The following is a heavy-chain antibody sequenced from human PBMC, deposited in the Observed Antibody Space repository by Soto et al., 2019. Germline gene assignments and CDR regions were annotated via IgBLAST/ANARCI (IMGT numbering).Heavy chain of an antibody. D-gene: IGHD5-18*01. CDR3: ASHSYGYFPHYYHGMDV. CDR1: GGTFSSYA. V-gene: IGHV1-69*12. J-gene: IGHJ6*02. CDR2: LIPIFGTA. Sequence: QVQLVQSGAEVKKPGSSVKVSCKASGGTFSSYASSWVRQAPGQGLEWMGGLIPIFGTANYAQKFQGRVTITADXSXSXXYMELSSLRSEDTAVYYCASHSYGYFPHYYHGMDVWGQGTTVTVSS.